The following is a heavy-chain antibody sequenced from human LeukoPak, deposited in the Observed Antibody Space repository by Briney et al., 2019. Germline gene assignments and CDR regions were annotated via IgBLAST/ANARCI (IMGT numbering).Heavy chain of an antibody. D-gene: IGHD3-22*01. Sequence: GGSVPHSCAASGFTFTTYGMHWVRQASGKGLEWVALIRYYGSTKFYAGSVKGRYTISRDDSKNTLYLEMNSLRAEDTAVYYCAKDYYASSGGDRFDDWGQ. J-gene: IGHJ4*02. CDR1: GFTFTTYG. V-gene: IGHV3-30*02. CDR2: IRYYGSTK. CDR3: AKDYYASSGGDRFDD.